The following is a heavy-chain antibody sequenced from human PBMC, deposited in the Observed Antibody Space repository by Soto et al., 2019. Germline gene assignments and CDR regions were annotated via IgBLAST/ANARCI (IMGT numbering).Heavy chain of an antibody. V-gene: IGHV1-3*04. J-gene: IGHJ5*02. CDR2: INTDNGKT. CDR3: AGAGVAWNVLVS. D-gene: IGHD1-1*01. Sequence: QVQLVQSGAEVKKPGASVKVSCSTSGYTFTSYAMHWVRQAPGQRLEWLGWINTDNGKTRYSENFQDRVTITRDTSASTAYMGLRSLRSEDTVVYYFAGAGVAWNVLVSWGQGPRVTVSS. CDR1: GYTFTSYA.